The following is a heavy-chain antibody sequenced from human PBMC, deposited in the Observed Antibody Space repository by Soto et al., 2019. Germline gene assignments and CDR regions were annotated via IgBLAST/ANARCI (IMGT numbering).Heavy chain of an antibody. CDR1: GYSFTSHY. D-gene: IGHD3-22*01. J-gene: IGHJ4*02. V-gene: IGHV1-46*01. CDR2: INPSDGNR. Sequence: ASVKVSCKAIGYSFTSHYMHWVRQAPGQGLEWMGRINPSDGNRNFAQKFEDRVTMTTATSTNTVFLELRSLKSDDTAIYYCARDRLRGYDSSGFYSWGQGTMVTVSS. CDR3: ARDRLRGYDSSGFYS.